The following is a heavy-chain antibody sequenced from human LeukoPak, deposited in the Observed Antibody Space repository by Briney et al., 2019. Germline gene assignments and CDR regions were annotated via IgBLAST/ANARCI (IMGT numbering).Heavy chain of an antibody. CDR1: GFTYNTYA. V-gene: IGHV3-23*01. D-gene: IGHD2-2*01. CDR3: AKDRDCTSSCCYFDY. CDR2: ISGSGSTT. J-gene: IGHJ4*02. Sequence: EGSLRLSCAASGFTYNTYAMSWVRQAPGKGLEWVSGISGSGSTTYYADSVKGRFTVSRDNSKNMLYLQMSSLRAEDTAVYYCAKDRDCTSSCCYFDYWGQGTLVTVSS.